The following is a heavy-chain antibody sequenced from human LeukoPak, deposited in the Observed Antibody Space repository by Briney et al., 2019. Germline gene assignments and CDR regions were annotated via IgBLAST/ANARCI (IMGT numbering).Heavy chain of an antibody. J-gene: IGHJ4*02. CDR3: AKSAPSSVAGNFDY. Sequence: PGGSLRLSCAAPGFTFDDYAMHWVRQAPGKGLEWVSGISWNSGIIGYADSVKGRFTISRDNAKNSLYLQMNSLRAEDTALYYCAKSAPSSVAGNFDYWGQGTLVTVSS. D-gene: IGHD6-19*01. V-gene: IGHV3-9*01. CDR1: GFTFDDYA. CDR2: ISWNSGII.